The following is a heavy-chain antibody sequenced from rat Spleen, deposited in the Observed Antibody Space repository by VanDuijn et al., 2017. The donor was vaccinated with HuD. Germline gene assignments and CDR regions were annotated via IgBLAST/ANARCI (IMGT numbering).Heavy chain of an antibody. CDR3: ARRHFGYTDYFDY. D-gene: IGHD1-4*01. Sequence: EVQLVESGGGLVQPGRSLKLSCVASGFTFKNYWMSWIRQAPGKGLEWVASISTGGGNTYYRDSVKGRLTIYRDNAKSTLSLQMDSLRSEDTATYYCARRHFGYTDYFDYWGQGVMVTVSS. CDR1: GFTFKNYW. J-gene: IGHJ2*01. V-gene: IGHV5-25*01. CDR2: ISTGGGNT.